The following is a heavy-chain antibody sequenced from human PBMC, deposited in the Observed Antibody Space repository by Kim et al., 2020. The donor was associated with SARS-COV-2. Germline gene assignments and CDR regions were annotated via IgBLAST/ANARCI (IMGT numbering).Heavy chain of an antibody. CDR1: GFTFSSYA. D-gene: IGHD6-13*01. CDR2: ISGNGGST. V-gene: IGHV3-23*01. CDR3: AKHSIPVPGHWNFDL. Sequence: GGSLRLSCAASGFTFSSYALTWVRQAPGKGLEWVSSISGNGGSTFYADSVKGRFTVSRDNSKNTLYLQMNSLRADDTAVYYCAKHSIPVPGHWNFDLWGRGTLVTVSS. J-gene: IGHJ2*01.